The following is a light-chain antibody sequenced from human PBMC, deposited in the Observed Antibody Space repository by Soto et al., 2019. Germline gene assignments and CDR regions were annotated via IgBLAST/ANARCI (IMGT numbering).Light chain of an antibody. V-gene: IGKV1-39*01. CDR3: QQSYSTLWT. Sequence: DIQMTQSPSSLYASVGDRVTITCRASQSISSYLNWYQQKPGKAPKLLIYAASSLQSWVPSRFSGSGSGTDFTLTISSLQPEDFATYYCQQSYSTLWTFGQGTKVEIK. J-gene: IGKJ1*01. CDR1: QSISSY. CDR2: AAS.